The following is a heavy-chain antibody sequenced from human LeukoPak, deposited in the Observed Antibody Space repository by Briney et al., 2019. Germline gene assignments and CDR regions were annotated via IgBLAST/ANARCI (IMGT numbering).Heavy chain of an antibody. CDR3: AKDRFQSCYNGMDV. J-gene: IGHJ6*02. CDR2: ISAGGGST. CDR1: GFTFSSYA. D-gene: IGHD2-15*01. Sequence: GGSLRLSCAASGFTFSSYAMSWVRQAPGKGLEWVSGISAGGGSTYYADSVKGRFTISRDNSKNTLYLQMNSLSAEDTAVYYCAKDRFQSCYNGMDVWGQGTTVTVSS. V-gene: IGHV3-23*01.